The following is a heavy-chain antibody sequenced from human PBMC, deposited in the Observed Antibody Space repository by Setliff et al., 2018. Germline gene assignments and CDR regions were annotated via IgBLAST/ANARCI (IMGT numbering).Heavy chain of an antibody. D-gene: IGHD3-16*01. J-gene: IGHJ4*02. Sequence: ASVKVSCKTSGFRFTSFGFSWVRQAPGQGLAWMGWISPYSGESNYAQKFQDSLTVTADTSTKTTYMELRSLTSDDTAVYFCTRSRGPRVVLAADFDFWGQGTLVTVSS. CDR1: GFRFTSFG. V-gene: IGHV1-18*01. CDR2: ISPYSGES. CDR3: TRSRGPRVVLAADFDF.